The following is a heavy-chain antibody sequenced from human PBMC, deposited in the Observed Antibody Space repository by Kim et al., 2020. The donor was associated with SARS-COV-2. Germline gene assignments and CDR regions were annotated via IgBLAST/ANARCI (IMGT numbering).Heavy chain of an antibody. CDR2: ISWNSGSI. Sequence: GGSLRLSCAASGFTFGDYAMHWVRQAPGKGLEWVSGISWNSGSIGYADSVKGRFTISRDNAKNSLYLQMNSLRAEDTALYYCAKDIGSSTSYVAEYFQHWGQGTLVTVSS. V-gene: IGHV3-9*01. D-gene: IGHD2-2*01. CDR3: AKDIGSSTSYVAEYFQH. J-gene: IGHJ1*01. CDR1: GFTFGDYA.